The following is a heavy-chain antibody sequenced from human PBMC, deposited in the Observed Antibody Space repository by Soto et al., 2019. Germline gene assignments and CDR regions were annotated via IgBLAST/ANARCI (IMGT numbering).Heavy chain of an antibody. CDR1: GFSLSTSGVG. V-gene: IGHV2-5*01. Sequence: VSGPTLVNPTQTLTLTCTFSGFSLSTSGVGVGWIRQPPGKALEWLALIYWNDDKRYSPSLKSRLTITKDTSKNQVALTMTNMDTVDTATYYCAQCTPVYGMDVWGQGTTVTVSS. CDR2: IYWNDDK. CDR3: AQCTPVYGMDV. D-gene: IGHD1-1*01. J-gene: IGHJ6*02.